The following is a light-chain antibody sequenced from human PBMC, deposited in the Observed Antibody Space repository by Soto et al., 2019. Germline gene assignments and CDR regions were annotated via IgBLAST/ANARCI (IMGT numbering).Light chain of an antibody. V-gene: IGKV2-28*01. CDR1: QSLLYSNGYNY. J-gene: IGKJ1*01. CDR3: MQTLQTLWT. Sequence: DLVMTQSPLFLPVTPGEPASISCRSSQSLLYSNGYNYLDWYLQKPGQSPQLLIYLGSNRASGVPDRFSGSGSDTDFTLKISRVEAEDVGVYYCMQTLQTLWTFGQGTKVEIK. CDR2: LGS.